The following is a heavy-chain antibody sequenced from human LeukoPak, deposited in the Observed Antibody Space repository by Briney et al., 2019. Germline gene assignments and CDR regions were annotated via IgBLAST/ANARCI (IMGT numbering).Heavy chain of an antibody. Sequence: GGSLRLSCAASGFTFSSYGMHWVRQAPGKGLEWVSYISSSGSTIYYADSVKGRFTISRDNAKNSLYLQMNSLRVEDTAVYYCARDLAWGAFDYWGQGTLVTVSS. CDR1: GFTFSSYG. J-gene: IGHJ4*02. D-gene: IGHD7-27*01. CDR3: ARDLAWGAFDY. CDR2: ISSSGSTI. V-gene: IGHV3-48*04.